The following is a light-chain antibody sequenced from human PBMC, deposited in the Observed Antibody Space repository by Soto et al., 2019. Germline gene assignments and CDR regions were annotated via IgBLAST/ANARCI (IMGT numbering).Light chain of an antibody. Sequence: DIQMTQSPSTLSASVGDGVTITFRASQIISNWLAWYQQKPGKAPKLLIYDASTLQSGVPSRFSGSGSGTEFTLTINSLQPDDFATYYCQQYSVYWTFGQGTKVDIK. J-gene: IGKJ1*01. CDR3: QQYSVYWT. CDR1: QIISNW. CDR2: DAS. V-gene: IGKV1-5*01.